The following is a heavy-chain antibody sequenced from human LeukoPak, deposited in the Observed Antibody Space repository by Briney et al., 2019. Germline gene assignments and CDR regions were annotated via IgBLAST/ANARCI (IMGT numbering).Heavy chain of an antibody. CDR1: GGYISSYY. CDR2: IYYSGST. CDR3: ARGGGLQQWLVHNNWFDP. J-gene: IGHJ5*02. Sequence: PSETLSLTCTVSGGYISSYYWSWIRQPPGKGLEWIGYIYYSGSTNYNPSLKSRVTTSVDTSKNQFSLKLSSVTAADTAVYYCARGGGLQQWLVHNNWFDPWGQGTLVTVSS. D-gene: IGHD6-19*01. V-gene: IGHV4-59*01.